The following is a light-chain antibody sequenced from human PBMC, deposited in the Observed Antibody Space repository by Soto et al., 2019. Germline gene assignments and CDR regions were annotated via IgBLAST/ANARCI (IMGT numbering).Light chain of an antibody. CDR1: QDIRND. J-gene: IGKJ4*01. Sequence: DLQMTQSPSSLSASVGDRVTITCRASQDIRNDLGWYQQKPDKAPKRLIYAASSLQSGVPSRFSSSGSGTEFTLTITSVQPEDVATYYCLQHNSYPLTFGGGTKVEIK. V-gene: IGKV1-17*01. CDR2: AAS. CDR3: LQHNSYPLT.